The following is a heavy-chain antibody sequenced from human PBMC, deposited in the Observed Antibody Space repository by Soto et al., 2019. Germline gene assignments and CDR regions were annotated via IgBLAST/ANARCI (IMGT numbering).Heavy chain of an antibody. D-gene: IGHD3-3*01. V-gene: IGHV3-30-3*01. CDR3: AGYDFWSGHQYYYGMDV. J-gene: IGHJ6*02. Sequence: GGSLRLSCAASGFTFSSYAMHWVRQAPGKGLEWVAVISYDGSNKYYADSVKGRFTISRDNSKNTLYLQMNSLRAEDTAVYYCAGYDFWSGHQYYYGMDVWGQGTTVTVSS. CDR1: GFTFSSYA. CDR2: ISYDGSNK.